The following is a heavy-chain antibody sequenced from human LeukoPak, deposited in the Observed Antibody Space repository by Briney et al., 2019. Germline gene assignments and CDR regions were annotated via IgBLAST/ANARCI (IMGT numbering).Heavy chain of an antibody. J-gene: IGHJ4*02. Sequence: GGSLRLSCAASGFTFSSYEMNWVRQAPGKGLEWVSYISSSGSTIYYADSVKGRFTISRDNAKNSLYLQMNSLRAEDTAVYYCARVGSSWCFDYWGQGTLVTVSS. V-gene: IGHV3-48*03. CDR1: GFTFSSYE. CDR3: ARVGSSWCFDY. D-gene: IGHD6-13*01. CDR2: ISSSGSTI.